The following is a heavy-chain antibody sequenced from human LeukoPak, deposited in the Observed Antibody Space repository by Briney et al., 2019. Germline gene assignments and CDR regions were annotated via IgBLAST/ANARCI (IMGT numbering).Heavy chain of an antibody. CDR2: ISSNGRDA. V-gene: IGHV3-64D*06. CDR1: EFTFGTYA. D-gene: IGHD6-13*01. J-gene: IGHJ4*02. Sequence: GGSLRLSCSASEFTFGTYAMLWVSQAPGKGLEYVSAISSNGRDAYYAASVRGRFSISRANSNNTLYLQTSSLRPEDTAMYYCARLAAAGHSDFWGQGALVAVSS. CDR3: ARLAAAGHSDF.